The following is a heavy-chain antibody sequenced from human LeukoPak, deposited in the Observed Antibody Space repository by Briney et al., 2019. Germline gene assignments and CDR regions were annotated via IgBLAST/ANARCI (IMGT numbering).Heavy chain of an antibody. J-gene: IGHJ6*02. CDR2: ISAYNGNT. Sequence: ASVKVSCKASGYTFTSYGISWVRQAPGQGLEWMGWISAYNGNTNYAQKLQGRVTMTTDTSTSTAYMELSRLRSDDTAVYYCARDKALYSSGWVYYYYGMDVWGQGTTVTVSS. CDR3: ARDKALYSSGWVYYYYGMDV. V-gene: IGHV1-18*01. D-gene: IGHD6-19*01. CDR1: GYTFTSYG.